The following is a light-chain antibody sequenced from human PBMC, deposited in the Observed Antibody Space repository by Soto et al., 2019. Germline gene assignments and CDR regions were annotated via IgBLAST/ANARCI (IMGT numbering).Light chain of an antibody. CDR2: DAS. J-gene: IGKJ5*01. V-gene: IGKV3-11*01. CDR3: QQRSSSIT. CDR1: QSVSSY. Sequence: EIVLTQSPATLSLSPGERATLSCRASQSVSSYLAWYQQKPGQAPMLLIYDASNRATGIPARFSGSGSGTDFTLTISSLEPEDFAVYYCQQRSSSITFGQGTRLVSK.